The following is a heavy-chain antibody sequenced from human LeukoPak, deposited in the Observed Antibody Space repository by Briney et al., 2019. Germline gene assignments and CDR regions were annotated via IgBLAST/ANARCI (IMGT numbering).Heavy chain of an antibody. CDR2: ISYDGSNK. CDR3: ATPYGSGNKRDFDY. J-gene: IGHJ4*02. CDR1: GFTFSSYG. V-gene: IGHV3-30*03. D-gene: IGHD3-10*01. Sequence: GGSLRLSCAASGFTFSSYGMHWVRQAPGKGLEWVAVISYDGSNKYYADSVKGRFTISRDNSRNTLYLQMNSLRAEDTAVYYCATPYGSGNKRDFDYWGQGTLVTASS.